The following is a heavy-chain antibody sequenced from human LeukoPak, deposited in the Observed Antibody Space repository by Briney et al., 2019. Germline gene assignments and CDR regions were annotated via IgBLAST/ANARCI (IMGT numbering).Heavy chain of an antibody. J-gene: IGHJ1*01. CDR2: ISDSGGST. Sequence: GGSLRLSCAASGFTFSSYTMSWVRQAPGKGLEWVSAISDSGGSTYYADSVKGRFTISRDNSKNTLYLQMNSLRAEDTAVYYCAKHSSRGGFGDPPEYFQHWGQGTLVTVSS. CDR1: GFTFSSYT. CDR3: AKHSSRGGFGDPPEYFQH. D-gene: IGHD3-3*01. V-gene: IGHV3-23*01.